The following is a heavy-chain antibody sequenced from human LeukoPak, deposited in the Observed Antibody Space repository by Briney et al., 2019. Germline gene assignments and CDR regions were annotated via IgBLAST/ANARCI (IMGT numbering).Heavy chain of an antibody. D-gene: IGHD5-24*01. CDR3: ARDVVEMASYYYYYMDV. Sequence: GGSLRLSCAASGFTFSSYEMNWVRQAPGKGLEWVSYISSSGSTIYYADSVKGRFTISRDNAKNSLYLQMNSLRAEDTAVYYCARDVVEMASYYYYYMDVWGKGTTVTVSS. J-gene: IGHJ6*03. CDR1: GFTFSSYE. CDR2: ISSSGSTI. V-gene: IGHV3-48*03.